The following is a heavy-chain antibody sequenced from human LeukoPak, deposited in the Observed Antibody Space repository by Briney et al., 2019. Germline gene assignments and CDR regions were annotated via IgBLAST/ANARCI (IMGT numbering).Heavy chain of an antibody. D-gene: IGHD6-19*01. Sequence: SETLSLTCAVYGGSFSGYYWSWIRQSPGKGLEWIGEINHSGSTNCNPSLKSRVTISVDTSKNQFSLKLSSVTAADTAVYYCARRSRMRWLVQSIDYWGQGTLVTVSS. CDR1: GGSFSGYY. J-gene: IGHJ4*02. CDR3: ARRSRMRWLVQSIDY. CDR2: INHSGST. V-gene: IGHV4-34*01.